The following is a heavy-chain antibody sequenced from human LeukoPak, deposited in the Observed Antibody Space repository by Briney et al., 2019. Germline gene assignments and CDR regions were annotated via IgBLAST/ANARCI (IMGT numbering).Heavy chain of an antibody. J-gene: IGHJ6*04. CDR3: ARAKYSSGWYGPYYYYGMDV. Sequence: GASVKVSCKASGGTFSSYASSWVRQAPGQGLEGMGGIISIFGKANYAQKLQRRVTITADKSTSTAYMELSSLRPEESAVYYCARAKYSSGWYGPYYYYGMDVWGKGTTVTVSS. D-gene: IGHD6-19*01. CDR2: IISIFGKA. V-gene: IGHV1-69*06. CDR1: GGTFSSYA.